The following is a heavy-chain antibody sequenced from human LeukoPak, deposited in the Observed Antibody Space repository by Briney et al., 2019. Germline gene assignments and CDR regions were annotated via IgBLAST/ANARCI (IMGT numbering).Heavy chain of an antibody. CDR2: IYHSGST. Sequence: SETLSLTCAVSGYSLSSGYYWGCIRQPPGKGLEWIGSIYHSGSTYYNPSLKSRVTISVDTSKHQFSLKLSSVTAADTAVYYCARHASGYYGSGSSPPFDYWGQGTLVTVSS. V-gene: IGHV4-38-2*01. CDR1: GYSLSSGYY. J-gene: IGHJ4*02. CDR3: ARHASGYYGSGSSPPFDY. D-gene: IGHD3-10*01.